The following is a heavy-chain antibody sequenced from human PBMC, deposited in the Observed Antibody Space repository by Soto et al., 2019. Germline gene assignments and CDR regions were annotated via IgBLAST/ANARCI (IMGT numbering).Heavy chain of an antibody. V-gene: IGHV3-30*18. Sequence: VGSLRLSCAASGFTFSSYGMHWVRQAPGKGLEWVAVISYDGSNKYYAGSVKGRFTISRDNSKNTLYLQMNSLRAEDTAVYYCAKVSSSWPNWFDPWGQGTLVTVSS. D-gene: IGHD6-13*01. J-gene: IGHJ5*02. CDR1: GFTFSSYG. CDR2: ISYDGSNK. CDR3: AKVSSSWPNWFDP.